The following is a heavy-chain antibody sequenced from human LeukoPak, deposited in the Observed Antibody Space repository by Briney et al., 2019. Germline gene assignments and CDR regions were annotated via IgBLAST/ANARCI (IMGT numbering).Heavy chain of an antibody. Sequence: SETLSLTCTVSGGSISSGDYYWSWIRQPPGKGLEWIGYIYYSGSTYYNPSLKSRVTISVDTSKNQFSLKLSSVTAADTAVYYCARASVPAASDYWGQGTLVTVSS. D-gene: IGHD2-2*01. V-gene: IGHV4-30-4*02. CDR2: IYYSGST. CDR1: GGSISSGDYY. CDR3: ARASVPAASDY. J-gene: IGHJ4*02.